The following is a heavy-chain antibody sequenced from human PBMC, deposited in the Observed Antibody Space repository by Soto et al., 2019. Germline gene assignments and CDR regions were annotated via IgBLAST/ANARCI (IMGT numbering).Heavy chain of an antibody. CDR1: GITVSSNY. D-gene: IGHD5-12*01. V-gene: IGHV3-66*01. Sequence: HPGGSLRLSCAASGITVSSNYMSWVRQAPGKGLEWVSVISSGGSTYYADSVKGRFTISRDNSKNTLYLQMNSLRAEDTAVYYCPALRWLQLQGPLRAFDIWGQGTMVTVSS. CDR2: ISSGGST. J-gene: IGHJ3*02. CDR3: PALRWLQLQGPLRAFDI.